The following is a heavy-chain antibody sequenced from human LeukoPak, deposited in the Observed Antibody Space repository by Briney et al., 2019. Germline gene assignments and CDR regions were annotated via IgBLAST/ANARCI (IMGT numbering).Heavy chain of an antibody. CDR1: GGSISSGGYS. D-gene: IGHD3-22*01. CDR3: ARAGSSGYYRFGFDY. V-gene: IGHV4-30-2*01. J-gene: IGHJ4*02. CDR2: IYHSGST. Sequence: SQTLSLTCAVSGGSISSGGYSWSWIRQPPGKGLEWIGYIYHSGSTYYNPSLKSRVTISVDRSKNQFSLKLSSATAADTAVYYCARAGSSGYYRFGFDYWGQGTLVTVSS.